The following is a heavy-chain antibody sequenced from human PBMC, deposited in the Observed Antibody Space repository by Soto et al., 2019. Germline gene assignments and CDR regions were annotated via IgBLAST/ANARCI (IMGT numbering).Heavy chain of an antibody. D-gene: IGHD3-9*01. CDR3: AGEGPYYDILTGYSPSGD. CDR1: GGTFSSYT. V-gene: IGHV1-69*08. J-gene: IGHJ4*02. Sequence: QVQLVQSGAEVKKPGSSVKVSCKASGGTFSSYTISWVRQAPGQGLEWMGRIIPILGIANYAQKFQGRVTITADKSTRTAYRELSSLRSEDTAVYYWAGEGPYYDILTGYSPSGDWGQGTLVTVSS. CDR2: IIPILGIA.